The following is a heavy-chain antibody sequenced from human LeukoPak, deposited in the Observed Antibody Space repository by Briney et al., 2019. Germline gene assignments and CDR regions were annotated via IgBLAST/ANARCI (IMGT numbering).Heavy chain of an antibody. CDR2: ISGSGGSI. J-gene: IGHJ4*02. CDR1: GFTFSSYA. CDR3: AKDTYYYDSSGYYDY. D-gene: IGHD3-22*01. V-gene: IGHV3-23*01. Sequence: GGSLRLSCAASGFTFSSYAMSWVRRAPGKGLEWVSAISGSGGSIYYADSVKGRFTISRDNSKNTLYLQMNSLRAEDTAVYYCAKDTYYYDSSGYYDYWGQGTLVTVSS.